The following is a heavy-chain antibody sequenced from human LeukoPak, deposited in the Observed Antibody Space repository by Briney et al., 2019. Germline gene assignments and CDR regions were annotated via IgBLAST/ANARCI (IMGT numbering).Heavy chain of an antibody. Sequence: ASVKVSCKASGYTFTSYDINWVRQATGQGLEWMGWMNPDSGNAGYSQKFQDRVTMTRDTSTSTGYMELSSLRSEDTAVYYCARAYYDILTGYYKSDNWFDPWGQGTLVTVSS. V-gene: IGHV1-8*01. CDR2: MNPDSGNA. CDR3: ARAYYDILTGYYKSDNWFDP. D-gene: IGHD3-9*01. J-gene: IGHJ5*02. CDR1: GYTFTSYD.